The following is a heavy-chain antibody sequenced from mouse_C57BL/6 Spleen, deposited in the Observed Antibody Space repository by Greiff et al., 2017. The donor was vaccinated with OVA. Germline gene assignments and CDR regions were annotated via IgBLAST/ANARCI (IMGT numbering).Heavy chain of an antibody. CDR1: GYAFTNYL. CDR2: INPGSGGT. J-gene: IGHJ1*03. Sequence: QVQLKESGAELVRPGTSVKVSCKASGYAFTNYLIEWVKQRPGQGLEWIGVINPGSGGTNYNEKFKGKATLTADKSSSTAYMQLSTLTSEDSAVCFCAHYYYAGFDVWGTGTTVTVSS. D-gene: IGHD1-1*01. CDR3: AHYYYAGFDV. V-gene: IGHV1-54*01.